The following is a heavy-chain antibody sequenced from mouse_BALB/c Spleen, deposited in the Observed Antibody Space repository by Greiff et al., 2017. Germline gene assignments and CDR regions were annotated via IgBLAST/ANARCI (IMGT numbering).Heavy chain of an antibody. CDR1: GYTFTSYV. J-gene: IGHJ3*01. D-gene: IGHD5-2*01. CDR2: INPDNDGT. V-gene: IGHV1-14*01. CDR3: ESRILARFAY. Sequence: EVQLQQSGPELVKPGASVKMSCTASGYTFTSYVMPWVKQTPGQGLEWIGYINPDNDGTKYNEKFKGKATLTSDNSTSTAYMELSSLTTEDSAVYCCESRILARFAYWGQGTLVTVSA.